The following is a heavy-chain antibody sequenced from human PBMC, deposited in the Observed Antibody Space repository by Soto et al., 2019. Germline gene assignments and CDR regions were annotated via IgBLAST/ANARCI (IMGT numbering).Heavy chain of an antibody. J-gene: IGHJ4*02. V-gene: IGHV4-34*01. CDR2: INHSGST. Sequence: SETLSLTCAVYGGSFSGYYWSWIRQPPGKGLEWIGEINHSGSTNYNPSLKSRVKISVDTSKNQFSLKLSSVTAAETAVYYCARGRSYYDSSGNGRYYFDYWGQGTLVTVSS. CDR3: ARGRSYYDSSGNGRYYFDY. CDR1: GGSFSGYY. D-gene: IGHD3-22*01.